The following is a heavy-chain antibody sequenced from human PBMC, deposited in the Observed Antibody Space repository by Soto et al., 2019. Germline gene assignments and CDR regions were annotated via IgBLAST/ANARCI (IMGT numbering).Heavy chain of an antibody. D-gene: IGHD2-15*01. CDR1: GFTFSSYA. V-gene: IGHV3-30-3*01. CDR2: ISYDGSNK. CDR3: ARGYCSGGSCYFDY. J-gene: IGHJ4*02. Sequence: GGSLRLSCAASGFTFSSYAMHWVRQAPGKGLEWVAVISYDGSNKYYTDSVKGRFTISRDNSKNTLYLQMNSLRAEDTAVYYCARGYCSGGSCYFDYWGQGTLVTVSS.